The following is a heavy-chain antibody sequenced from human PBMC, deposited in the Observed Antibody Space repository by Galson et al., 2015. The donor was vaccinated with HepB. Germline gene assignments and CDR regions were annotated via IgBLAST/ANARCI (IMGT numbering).Heavy chain of an antibody. Sequence: SLRLSCAASGFTFSKFGMHWVRQAPGKGLEWVTVISSDGSKRYYADSVKGRFTISRDNSKNTLNLQMSSLRVEDTAVYYCARGLSIGYCSGTSCYAGYGMGVWGQGTSVTVSS. CDR2: ISSDGSKR. CDR1: GFTFSKFG. J-gene: IGHJ6*02. CDR3: ARGLSIGYCSGTSCYAGYGMGV. V-gene: IGHV3-30*03. D-gene: IGHD2-2*03.